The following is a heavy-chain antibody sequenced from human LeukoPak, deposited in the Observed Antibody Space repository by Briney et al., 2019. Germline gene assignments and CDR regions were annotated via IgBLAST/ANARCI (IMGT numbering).Heavy chain of an antibody. CDR1: GGSISSGSYY. CDR3: ARDTAMAEAFDI. D-gene: IGHD5-18*01. V-gene: IGHV4-61*02. CDR2: IHTSGST. J-gene: IGHJ3*02. Sequence: SQTLSLTCTVSGGSISSGSYYWSWIRRPAGKGLEWIGRIHTSGSTNYNPSLKSRVTISVDTSKNQFSLRLSSVTAADTAVYYCARDTAMAEAFDIWGQGTMVTVSS.